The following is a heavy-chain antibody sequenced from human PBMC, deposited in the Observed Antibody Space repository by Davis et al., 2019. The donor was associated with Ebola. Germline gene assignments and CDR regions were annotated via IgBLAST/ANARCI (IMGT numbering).Heavy chain of an antibody. CDR3: GGIRGQWLES. Sequence: PSETLSLTCGVCGGSLSGYYWTWIRQAPGKGLEWIGEINHSGRTFYNPSLKSRVTVSLDTSQNHFSLRLTSVTAADTAMYYCGGIRGQWLESWGQGSLVTVST. CDR1: GGSLSGYY. D-gene: IGHD6-19*01. J-gene: IGHJ5*02. V-gene: IGHV4-34*01. CDR2: INHSGRT.